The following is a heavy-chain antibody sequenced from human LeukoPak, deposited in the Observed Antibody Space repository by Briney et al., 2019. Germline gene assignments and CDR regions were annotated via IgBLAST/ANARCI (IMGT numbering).Heavy chain of an antibody. CDR3: ARDAVWSGYSYFDY. D-gene: IGHD3-3*01. CDR2: IYYSGST. Sequence: SETLSLTCTVSGGSISSGGYYWSWIRQPPGKGLEWIGYIYYSGSTNYNPSLKSRVTISVDTSKNQFSLKLSSVTAADTAVYYCARDAVWSGYSYFDYWGQGTLVAVSS. CDR1: GGSISSGGYY. J-gene: IGHJ4*02. V-gene: IGHV4-61*08.